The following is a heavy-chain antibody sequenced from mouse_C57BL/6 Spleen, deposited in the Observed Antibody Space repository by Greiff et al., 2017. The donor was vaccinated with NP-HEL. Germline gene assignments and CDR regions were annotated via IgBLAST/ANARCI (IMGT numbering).Heavy chain of an antibody. Sequence: QVQLQQPGAELVKPGASVKMSCKASGYTFTSYWITWVKQRPGQGLEWIGDIYPGSGSTNYNEKFKSKATLTVDTSSSTAYMQLSSLTSEDSAVYYCARALGQLRLQDYAMDYWGQGTSVTVSS. V-gene: IGHV1-55*01. CDR1: GYTFTSYW. CDR2: IYPGSGST. D-gene: IGHD3-2*02. J-gene: IGHJ4*01. CDR3: ARALGQLRLQDYAMDY.